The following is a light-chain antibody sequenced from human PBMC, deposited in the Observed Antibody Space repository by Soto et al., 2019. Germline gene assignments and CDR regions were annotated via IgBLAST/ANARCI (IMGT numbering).Light chain of an antibody. CDR1: SSNIGAGYD. CDR2: NSI. J-gene: IGLJ3*02. Sequence: QSVLTQPPSVSGAPGQRVTISCTGSSSNIGAGYDVQWYQQVPGTAPKLLISNSINRPSGVPDRFSGSKSDTSASLAISGIQADDEADYYCQSFVRSLSGWVFGGGTKLTVL. CDR3: QSFVRSLSGWV. V-gene: IGLV1-40*01.